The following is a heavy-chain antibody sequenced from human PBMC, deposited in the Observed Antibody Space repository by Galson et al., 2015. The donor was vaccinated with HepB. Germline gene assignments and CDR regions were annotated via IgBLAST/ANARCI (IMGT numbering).Heavy chain of an antibody. CDR1: GFTFSSYA. D-gene: IGHD3-3*01. CDR2: ISGSGGST. CDR3: AKDTGSWYDFWSGYSRLFDY. V-gene: IGHV3-23*01. Sequence: SLRLSCAASGFTFSSYAMSWVRQAPGKGLEWVSAISGSGGSTYYADSVKGRFTISRDNSKNTLYLQMNSPRAEDTAVYYCAKDTGSWYDFWSGYSRLFDYCGPGTLVTVA. J-gene: IGHJ4*02.